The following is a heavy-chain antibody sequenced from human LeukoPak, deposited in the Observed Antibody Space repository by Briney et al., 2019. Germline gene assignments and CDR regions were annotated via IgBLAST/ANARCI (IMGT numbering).Heavy chain of an antibody. Sequence: PGGSLRLSCAASGFTFSSYGMHWGRQAPGRGLEWVAFIRYDGSNKYYADSVKGRFTISRDNSKNTLYLQMNSLRAEDTAVYYCAKDSSGDYDGENDYWGQGTLITVSS. D-gene: IGHD2-21*02. CDR1: GFTFSSYG. CDR3: AKDSSGDYDGENDY. V-gene: IGHV3-30*02. CDR2: IRYDGSNK. J-gene: IGHJ4*02.